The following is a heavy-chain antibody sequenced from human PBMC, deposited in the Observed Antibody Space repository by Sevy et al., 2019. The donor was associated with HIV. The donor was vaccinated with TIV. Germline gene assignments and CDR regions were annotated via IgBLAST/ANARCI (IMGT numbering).Heavy chain of an antibody. J-gene: IGHJ4*02. CDR3: ARERHSQYYYDSSGSFRYYYFDY. Sequence: SETLSLTCTVSGGSISSGGYYWSWIRQHPGKGLECIGYMYYSGSTYYNPSLKSRVTISVDTSKNQFSLKLSSVTAADTAVYYCARERHSQYYYDSSGSFRYYYFDYWVQGTLVTVSS. CDR2: MYYSGST. D-gene: IGHD3-22*01. V-gene: IGHV4-31*03. CDR1: GGSISSGGYY.